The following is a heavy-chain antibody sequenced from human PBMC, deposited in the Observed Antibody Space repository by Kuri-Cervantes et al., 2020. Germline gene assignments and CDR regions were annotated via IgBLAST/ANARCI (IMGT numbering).Heavy chain of an antibody. CDR3: ARLTDSGMVRAHFDY. Sequence: GGSLRLSCAASGFTFSNYWMHWVRQAPGKGLVWVSRISDDGRTTDYADSVKGRFTISRDNAKNTLYLEMNSLRAADTAVYYCARLTDSGMVRAHFDYWGQGTLVTVSS. J-gene: IGHJ4*02. CDR1: GFTFSNYW. CDR2: ISDDGRTT. V-gene: IGHV3-74*01. D-gene: IGHD3-10*01.